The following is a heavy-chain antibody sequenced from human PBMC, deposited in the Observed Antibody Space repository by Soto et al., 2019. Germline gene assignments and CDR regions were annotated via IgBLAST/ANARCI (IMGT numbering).Heavy chain of an antibody. J-gene: IGHJ5*02. CDR2: IYYSGST. V-gene: IGHV4-59*01. CDR3: ARGGCSGGSCYGFSWFDP. Sequence: SETLSLTCTVSGGSISSYYCSWIRKPQGKGLERIGYIYYSGSTNYNPSLKSRVTISVDTSKNQFSLKLSSVTAADTAVYYCARGGCSGGSCYGFSWFDPWGQGTLVTVSS. CDR1: GGSISSYY. D-gene: IGHD2-15*01.